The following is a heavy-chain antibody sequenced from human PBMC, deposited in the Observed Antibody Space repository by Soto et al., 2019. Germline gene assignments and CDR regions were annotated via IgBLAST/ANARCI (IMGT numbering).Heavy chain of an antibody. D-gene: IGHD2-2*01. CDR2: IAYSGST. J-gene: IGHJ5*02. CDR3: ARDTNPDAMIEGVT. V-gene: IGHV4-31*03. CDR1: GGSISSGGYY. Sequence: QVQLQESGPGLVKPSQTLSLTCTVSGGSISSGGYYWSWILQHPGKGLEWIGYIAYSGSTYYNPSLKSRVTISVDTSKNKFSLKLSSVTAADTAVYYCARDTNPDAMIEGVTWGQGTLVTVSS.